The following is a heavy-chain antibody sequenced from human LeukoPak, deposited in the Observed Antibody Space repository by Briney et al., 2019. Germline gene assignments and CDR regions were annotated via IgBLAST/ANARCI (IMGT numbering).Heavy chain of an antibody. CDR1: GFTFSIYA. D-gene: IGHD3-22*01. CDR3: AKDRPNYYGSNGHYYRRDGDY. J-gene: IGHJ4*02. CDR2: ITSSGDGT. Sequence: GGSLRLSCAASGFTFSIYAMSWVRQAPGKGLQWVSSITSSGDGTYYADSVKGRVTISRDNSEYMLYLQMNSLRVEDTAVYFCAKDRPNYYGSNGHYYRRDGDYWGQGTLVTVSS. V-gene: IGHV3-23*01.